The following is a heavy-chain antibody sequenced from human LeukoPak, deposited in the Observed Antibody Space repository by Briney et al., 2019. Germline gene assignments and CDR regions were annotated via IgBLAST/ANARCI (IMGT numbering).Heavy chain of an antibody. V-gene: IGHV3-74*01. CDR1: EFSVGSNY. CDR2: INSDGSST. J-gene: IGHJ4*02. D-gene: IGHD3-22*01. Sequence: GGSLRLSCAASEFSVGSNYMTWVRQAPGKGLVWVSRINSDGSSTSYADSVKGRFTISRDNAKNTLYLQMNSLRAEDTAVYYCARDLGSSGYPLDYWGQGTLVTVSS. CDR3: ARDLGSSGYPLDY.